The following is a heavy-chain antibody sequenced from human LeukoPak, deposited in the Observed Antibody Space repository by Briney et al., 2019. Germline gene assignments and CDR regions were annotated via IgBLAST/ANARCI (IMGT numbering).Heavy chain of an antibody. J-gene: IGHJ5*02. CDR1: GGTFSSYA. CDR3: ARLVGYGSGSSWFDP. D-gene: IGHD3-10*01. V-gene: IGHV1-69*05. Sequence: SVKVSCKASGGTFSSYAISWVRQAPGQRLEWMGGIIPIFGTANYAQKFQGRVTITTDESTSTAYMELSSLRSEDTAVYYCARLVGYGSGSSWFDPWGQGTLVTVSS. CDR2: IIPIFGTA.